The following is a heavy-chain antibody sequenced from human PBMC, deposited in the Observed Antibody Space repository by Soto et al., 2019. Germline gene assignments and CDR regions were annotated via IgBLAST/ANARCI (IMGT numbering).Heavy chain of an antibody. Sequence: QVQLVQSGAEVKEPGSSVKVSCKASGGTFSSHAISWVRQAPGQGLEWMGGVTPLFGMAKYAQKFQGRVTITADKFAATAYMELTSLTSEDTAVYYCARGDDFDYYYGVDVWGQGTTVTVSS. J-gene: IGHJ6*02. CDR3: ARGDDFDYYYGVDV. V-gene: IGHV1-69*17. D-gene: IGHD3-16*01. CDR1: GGTFSSHA. CDR2: VTPLFGMA.